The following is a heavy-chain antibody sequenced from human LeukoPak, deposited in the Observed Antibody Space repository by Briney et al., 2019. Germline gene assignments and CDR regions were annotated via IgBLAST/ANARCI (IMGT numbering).Heavy chain of an antibody. D-gene: IGHD6-13*01. V-gene: IGHV4-4*07. J-gene: IGHJ3*02. CDR1: GGSISSYS. CDR2: IYASGST. Sequence: PSETLSLTCTVSGGSISSYSWSWIRQPAGKGLEWIGRIYASGSTSYNPSLRSRVTMSEDTSKNQLSLKLRSLTAADTAVYYCARDSKLGAFDIWGQGTMVTVSS. CDR3: ARDSKLGAFDI.